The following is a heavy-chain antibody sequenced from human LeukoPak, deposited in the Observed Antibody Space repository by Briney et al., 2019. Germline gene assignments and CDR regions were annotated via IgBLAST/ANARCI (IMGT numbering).Heavy chain of an antibody. J-gene: IGHJ5*02. V-gene: IGHV1-18*01. Sequence: GASVKVSCKASGYTFSSYGISWVRQAPGQGLEWMGWISAYNGNTNYAQKLQGRVTMTTDTSTSTAYMELRSLRSDDTAVYYCARDTYNWNDVGWFDPWGQGTLVTVSS. D-gene: IGHD1-20*01. CDR3: ARDTYNWNDVGWFDP. CDR1: GYTFSSYG. CDR2: ISAYNGNT.